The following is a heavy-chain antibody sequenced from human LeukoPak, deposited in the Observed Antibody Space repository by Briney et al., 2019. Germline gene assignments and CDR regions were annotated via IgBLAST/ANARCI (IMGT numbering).Heavy chain of an antibody. CDR1: GGSISSYY. Sequence: PSETLSLTCTVSGGSISSYYWSWIRQPPGKGLEWIGYIYYSGSTNYNPSLKSRVTISVDTSKNQFSLKLGSVTAADTAVYYCARHGTTRFSSSQGYFQYWGQGTLVTVSS. V-gene: IGHV4-59*08. CDR3: ARHGTTRFSSSQGYFQY. CDR2: IYYSGST. J-gene: IGHJ1*01. D-gene: IGHD6-13*01.